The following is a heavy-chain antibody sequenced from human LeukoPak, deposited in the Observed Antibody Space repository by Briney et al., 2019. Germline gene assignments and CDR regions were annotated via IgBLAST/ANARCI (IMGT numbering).Heavy chain of an antibody. CDR1: GFTFSSYW. CDR2: ISYDGSNK. D-gene: IGHD3-22*01. J-gene: IGHJ6*02. CDR3: ARDPSYYYDSSGYYYYYYGMDV. V-gene: IGHV3-30-3*01. Sequence: GGSLRLSCAASGFTFSSYWMSWVRQAPGKGLEWVAVISYDGSNKYYADSVKGRFTISRDNSKNTLYLQMNSLRAEDTAVYYCARDPSYYYDSSGYYYYYYGMDVWGQGTTVTVSS.